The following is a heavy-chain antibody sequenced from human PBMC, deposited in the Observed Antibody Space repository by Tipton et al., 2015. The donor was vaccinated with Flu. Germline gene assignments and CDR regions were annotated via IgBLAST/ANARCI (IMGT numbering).Heavy chain of an antibody. V-gene: IGHV4-59*01. CDR3: ARGSSWYLHFQH. CDR2: IYYSGST. Sequence: TLSLTCTVSGGSISSYYWSWIRQPPGKGLEWIGYIYYSGSTNYNPSLKSRVTISVDTSKNQFSLKLSSMTAADTAVYYCARGSSWYLHFQHWGQGTLVTVSS. D-gene: IGHD6-13*01. J-gene: IGHJ1*01. CDR1: GGSISSYY.